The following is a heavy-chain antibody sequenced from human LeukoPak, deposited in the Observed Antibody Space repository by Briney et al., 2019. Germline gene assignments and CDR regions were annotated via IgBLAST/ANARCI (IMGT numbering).Heavy chain of an antibody. V-gene: IGHV3-23*01. J-gene: IGHJ4*02. CDR2: IGGSGDRT. CDR3: AKDMRMASFEH. D-gene: IGHD5-24*01. CDR1: GFTFSSYG. Sequence: GGSLRLSCAASGFTFSSYGMSWVRQAPGKGLEWVSGIGGSGDRTYYADSVKGRFSISRDNSKNTLYLQINSLRVEDTAVYYSAKDMRMASFEHWGRGTQVTVSS.